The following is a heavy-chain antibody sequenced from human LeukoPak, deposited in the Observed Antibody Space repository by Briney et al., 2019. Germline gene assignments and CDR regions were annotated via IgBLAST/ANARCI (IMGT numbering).Heavy chain of an antibody. Sequence: PGGSLRLSCAASGFTFSNYAMSWVRQAPGKGLEWVSGISASGGSTYYADSVKGRFTISRDNSKNTLYLQMNSLRAEDTAVYYCARSLRAVAGLIGAFDIWGQGTMVTVSS. D-gene: IGHD6-19*01. CDR3: ARSLRAVAGLIGAFDI. V-gene: IGHV3-23*01. CDR2: ISASGGST. J-gene: IGHJ3*02. CDR1: GFTFSNYA.